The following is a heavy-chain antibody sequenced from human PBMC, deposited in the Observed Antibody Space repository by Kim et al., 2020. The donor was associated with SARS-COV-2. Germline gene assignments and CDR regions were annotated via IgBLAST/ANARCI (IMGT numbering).Heavy chain of an antibody. D-gene: IGHD2-21*02. CDR3: ARGEGELVTAILETRIDAFDI. Sequence: SETLSLTCAVYGGSFSGYYWSWIRQPPGKGLEWIGEINHSGSTNYNPSLKSRVTISVDTSKNQFSLKLSSVTAADTAVYYCARGEGELVTAILETRIDAFDIWGQGTMVTVSS. CDR2: INHSGST. CDR1: GGSFSGYY. V-gene: IGHV4-34*01. J-gene: IGHJ3*02.